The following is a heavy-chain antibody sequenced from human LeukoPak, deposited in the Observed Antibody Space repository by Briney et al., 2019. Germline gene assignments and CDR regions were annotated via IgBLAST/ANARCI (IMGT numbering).Heavy chain of an antibody. Sequence: ASVKVSCKASGYTFTSYGISWVRQAPGQGLEWMGWISAYNGNTNYAQKLQGRVTMTTDTSTSTAYMELRSLRSDDTAVYYCARDREYSSSWGAASWFDPWGQGTLVTVSS. CDR3: ARDREYSSSWGAASWFDP. V-gene: IGHV1-18*01. D-gene: IGHD6-13*01. CDR1: GYTFTSYG. CDR2: ISAYNGNT. J-gene: IGHJ5*02.